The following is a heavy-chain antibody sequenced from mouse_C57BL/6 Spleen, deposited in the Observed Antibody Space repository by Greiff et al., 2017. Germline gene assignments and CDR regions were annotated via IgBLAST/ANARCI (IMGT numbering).Heavy chain of an antibody. J-gene: IGHJ2*01. CDR3: ARSYYSNFYYFDY. CDR2: IYPGGGYT. V-gene: IGHV1-63*01. Sequence: QVHVKQSGAELVRPGTSVKMSCKASGYTFTNYWIGWAKQRPGHGLEWIGDIYPGGGYTNYNEKFKGKATLTADKSSSTAYMQFSSLTSEDSAIYYCARSYYSNFYYFDYWGQGTTLTVSS. D-gene: IGHD2-5*01. CDR1: GYTFTNYW.